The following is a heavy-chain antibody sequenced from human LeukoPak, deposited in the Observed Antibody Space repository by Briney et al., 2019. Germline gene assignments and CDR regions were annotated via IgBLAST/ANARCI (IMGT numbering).Heavy chain of an antibody. J-gene: IGHJ6*02. Sequence: ASVKVSCKASGYTFTSYDINWVRQATGQGLEWMGWMNPNSGNTGYAQKFQGRVTMTRNTSISTAYMELSSLRSEDTAVYYCARGGSFLRFLEWSYYDGMDVWGQGTTVTVSS. D-gene: IGHD3-3*01. CDR3: ARGGSFLRFLEWSYYDGMDV. V-gene: IGHV1-8*01. CDR2: MNPNSGNT. CDR1: GYTFTSYD.